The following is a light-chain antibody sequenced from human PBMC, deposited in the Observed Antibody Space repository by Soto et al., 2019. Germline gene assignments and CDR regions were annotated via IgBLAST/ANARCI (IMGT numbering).Light chain of an antibody. CDR3: EESGRSAGT. CDR2: GAS. CDR1: QSVTSRY. V-gene: IGKV3-20*01. Sequence: CRGSQSVTSRYLAWYQQKPGQAPRLLVFGASIRDTGIPDRFTGTGSGTEFCGLGSTVEPEDFSVYYYEESGRSAGTLGEGTKVDIK. J-gene: IGKJ1*01.